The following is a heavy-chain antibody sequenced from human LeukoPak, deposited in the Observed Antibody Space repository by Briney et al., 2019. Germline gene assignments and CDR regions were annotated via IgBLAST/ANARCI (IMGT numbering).Heavy chain of an antibody. CDR2: IYNSGST. J-gene: IGHJ4*02. CDR3: ARAGGVDTAMDANFDY. CDR1: GGSIRRSHW. Sequence: SGTLSLTCAVSGGSIRRSHWWSWVRQPPGKGLEWLAEIYNSGSTNYNPSLKSRLTISEDKSKNQSSLKLSSVTAADTAMYYCARAGGVDTAMDANFDYWGQGTLVTVSS. V-gene: IGHV4-4*02. D-gene: IGHD5-18*01.